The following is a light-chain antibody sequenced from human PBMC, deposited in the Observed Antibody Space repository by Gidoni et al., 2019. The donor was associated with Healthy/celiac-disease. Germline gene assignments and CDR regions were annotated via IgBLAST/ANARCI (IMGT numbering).Light chain of an antibody. CDR2: DAS. V-gene: IGKV1-33*01. J-gene: IGKJ1*01. Sequence: DIQMTKSPSSLSASVGDRVTITCQASQDISNYLNWYQQKPGKAPKLLIYDASNLETGVPSRFSGSGSGTDFTFTISSLQPEDIATYYCQQYDNLPPGTFXQXTKVEIK. CDR3: QQYDNLPPGT. CDR1: QDISNY.